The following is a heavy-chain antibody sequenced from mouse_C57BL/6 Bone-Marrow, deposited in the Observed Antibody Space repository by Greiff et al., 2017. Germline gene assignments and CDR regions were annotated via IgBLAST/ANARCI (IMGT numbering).Heavy chain of an antibody. D-gene: IGHD1-1*01. CDR1: GYSITGGYY. J-gene: IGHJ2*01. CDR2: IRYDGSN. V-gene: IGHV3-6*01. CDR3: ARYYYGSSLTPLFDY. Sequence: EVQLQQSGPGLVKPSQSLSLTCSVTGYSITGGYYWNWIRQFPGNQLEWMGYIRYDGSNNYNPYLKNRITITRDTSYNQFFLKLTSVTTEDTATYYCARYYYGSSLTPLFDYWGKGTTLTVSS.